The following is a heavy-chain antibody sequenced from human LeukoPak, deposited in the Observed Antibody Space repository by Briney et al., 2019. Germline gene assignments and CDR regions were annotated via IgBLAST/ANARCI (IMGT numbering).Heavy chain of an antibody. D-gene: IGHD4/OR15-4a*01. CDR2: ISGGGDST. Sequence: GGSLRLSCAASGFTFNNYAMSWVRQAPGKGLECVSTISGGGDSTFYADSVKGRFTIPRDNSKNTLYLQMNSLRAEDTAIYYCATVLISAFDIWGHGIMVTVSS. CDR3: ATVLISAFDI. J-gene: IGHJ3*02. V-gene: IGHV3-23*01. CDR1: GFTFNNYA.